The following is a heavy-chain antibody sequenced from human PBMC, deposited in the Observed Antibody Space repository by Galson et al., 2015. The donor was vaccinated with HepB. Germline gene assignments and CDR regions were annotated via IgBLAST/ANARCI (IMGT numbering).Heavy chain of an antibody. D-gene: IGHD3-3*01. CDR3: ARRRGRIFGVFADYGMDV. Sequence: SLRLSCAASGFTLTSYWMNWVRQAPGKGLEWVAIIKQDGSEKYYVDSVKGRFTISRNNAKNSVYLQMNSLRAEDTAVYLCARRRGRIFGVFADYGMDVWGPGATVSVSS. CDR2: IKQDGSEK. V-gene: IGHV3-7*01. J-gene: IGHJ6*02. CDR1: GFTLTSYW.